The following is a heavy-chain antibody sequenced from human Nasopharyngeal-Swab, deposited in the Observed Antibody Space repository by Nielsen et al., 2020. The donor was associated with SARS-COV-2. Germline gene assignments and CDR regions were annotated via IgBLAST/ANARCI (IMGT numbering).Heavy chain of an antibody. Sequence: SGPTLVKPTQTLTLTCTFSGFSLSTSGVGMVWIRQPPGKALEWLALIYWYDDTRYSPSLKSRLTITTDTSKNQVVLTMTNMDPVDTSTYYCAHRSSYYGMDVWGQGTTVTVSS. CDR1: GFSLSTSGVG. V-gene: IGHV2-5*01. CDR3: AHRSSYYGMDV. J-gene: IGHJ6*02. CDR2: IYWYDDT.